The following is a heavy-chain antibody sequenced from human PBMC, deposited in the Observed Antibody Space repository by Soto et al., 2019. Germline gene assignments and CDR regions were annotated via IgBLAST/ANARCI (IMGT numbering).Heavy chain of an antibody. CDR1: GYTFTGYY. D-gene: IGHD2-21*01. Sequence: ASVKVSCKASGYTFTGYYMHWVRQAPGQGLEWMGCFNPDDGETNYAQKFQGRVTMTKDTSIDTAYMELSSLRSEDTAVYYCATAYPLAKDVVAIAGFDYWGQGTLVTVSS. CDR3: ATAYPLAKDVVAIAGFDY. CDR2: FNPDDGET. J-gene: IGHJ4*02. V-gene: IGHV1-2*02.